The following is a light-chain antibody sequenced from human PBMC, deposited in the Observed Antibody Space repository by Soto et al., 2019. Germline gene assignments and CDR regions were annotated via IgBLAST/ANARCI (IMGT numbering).Light chain of an antibody. J-gene: IGKJ1*01. V-gene: IGKV3-20*01. CDR2: AAS. Sequence: EIVFTQSPGALSLSPGERATLSCRASQSVSSGSLAWYQQKPGQAPRLLIYAASARATGIPDRFSGSGSGTDFTLTVSRLEPEDFAVYYCQQYHNSPRTFGQGTKV. CDR3: QQYHNSPRT. CDR1: QSVSSGS.